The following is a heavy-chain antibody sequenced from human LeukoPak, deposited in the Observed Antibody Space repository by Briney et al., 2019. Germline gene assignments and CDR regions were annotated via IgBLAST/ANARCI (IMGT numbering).Heavy chain of an antibody. D-gene: IGHD4-17*01. Sequence: GESLKISCQGSGYKFTNYWIGWVRQMPGKGLEWMGVICPGDSDTRYSPSFQGQVTISADNPINTAYLQWSSLKASDTAIYYCARRLTTVNVWYFDLWGRGTLVTVSS. V-gene: IGHV5-51*01. CDR1: GYKFTNYW. CDR3: ARRLTTVNVWYFDL. CDR2: ICPGDSDT. J-gene: IGHJ2*01.